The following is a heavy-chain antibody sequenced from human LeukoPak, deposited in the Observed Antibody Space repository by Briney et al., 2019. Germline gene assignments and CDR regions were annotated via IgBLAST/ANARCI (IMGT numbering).Heavy chain of an antibody. J-gene: IGHJ6*03. CDR2: IYYSGST. CDR3: ARDTVYSNYEGPNMDV. CDR1: GGSISSSSYY. Sequence: SETLSLTCTVSGGSISSSSYYWGWIRQPPGKGLEWIGSIYYSGSTYYNPSLKSRVTISVDTSKNQFSLKLSSVTAADTAVYYCARDTVYSNYEGPNMDVWGKGTTVTVSS. D-gene: IGHD4-11*01. V-gene: IGHV4-39*02.